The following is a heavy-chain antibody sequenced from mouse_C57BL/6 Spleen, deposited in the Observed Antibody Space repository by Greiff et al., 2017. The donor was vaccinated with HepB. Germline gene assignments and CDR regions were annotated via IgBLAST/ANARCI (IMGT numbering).Heavy chain of an antibody. CDR2: IYPGDGDT. D-gene: IGHD1-1*01. Sequence: QVQLKESGAELVKPGASVKISCKASGYAFSSYWMNWVKQRPGKGLEWIGQIYPGDGDTNYNGKFKGKATLTADKSSSTAYMKLSSLTSEDSAVYFCAGFITTDAMDYWGQGTSVTVSS. CDR3: AGFITTDAMDY. CDR1: GYAFSSYW. J-gene: IGHJ4*01. V-gene: IGHV1-80*01.